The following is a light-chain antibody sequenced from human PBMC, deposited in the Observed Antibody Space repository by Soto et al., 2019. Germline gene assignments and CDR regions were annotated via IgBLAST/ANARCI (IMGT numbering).Light chain of an antibody. J-gene: IGLJ1*01. CDR2: LNSDGSH. Sequence: QLVLTQSPSASASLGASVKLTCTLSSGHSSYAIAWHQQQPEKGPRYLMKLNSDGSHSKGDGIPDRFSGSSSGAERYLTISSLQSEDEADYYCQTWGSGILNVFATGTKLTVL. CDR1: SGHSSYA. V-gene: IGLV4-69*01. CDR3: QTWGSGILNV.